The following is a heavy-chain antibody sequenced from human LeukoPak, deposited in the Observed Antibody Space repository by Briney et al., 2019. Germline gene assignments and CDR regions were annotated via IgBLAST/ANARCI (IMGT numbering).Heavy chain of an antibody. J-gene: IGHJ3*02. CDR3: AREVVGYCSSTSCFAFDI. V-gene: IGHV3-9*01. Sequence: GGSLRLSWAASGFTCDDYAMHWVRQAPGEGLEWVSGISWNSGSIGYADSVKGRFTISRDNAKNSLYLQMNSLRAEDTAVYYCAREVVGYCSSTSCFAFDIWGQGTMVTVSS. D-gene: IGHD2-2*01. CDR2: ISWNSGSI. CDR1: GFTCDDYA.